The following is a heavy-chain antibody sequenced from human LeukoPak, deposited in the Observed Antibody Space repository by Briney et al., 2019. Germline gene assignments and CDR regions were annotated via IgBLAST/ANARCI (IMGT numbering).Heavy chain of an antibody. J-gene: IGHJ4*02. CDR1: GFTVSSNY. V-gene: IGHV3-66*01. CDR2: IYSGGST. CDR3: ARLIIAAAGHYFDY. Sequence: PGGSLRLSCAASGFTVSSNYMSWVRQAPGKGLEWVSVIYSGGSTYYADSVKGRFTISRDNSTNTLYLQMNSLRAEDTAVYYCARLIIAAAGHYFDYWGQGTLVTVSS. D-gene: IGHD6-13*01.